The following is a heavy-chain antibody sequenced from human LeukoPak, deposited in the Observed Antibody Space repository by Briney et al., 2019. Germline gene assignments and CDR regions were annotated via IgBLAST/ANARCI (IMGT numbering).Heavy chain of an antibody. D-gene: IGHD1-26*01. CDR2: INPSGGST. J-gene: IGHJ4*02. Sequence: ASVKVSCKASGYTFTSYYMHWVRQAPGQGLEWMGIINPSGGSTSYAQKFQGRVTMTRDTSISTAYMELSRLRSDDTAVYYCARDVGIVGVPDYWGQGTLVTVSS. CDR3: ARDVGIVGVPDY. V-gene: IGHV1-46*01. CDR1: GYTFTSYY.